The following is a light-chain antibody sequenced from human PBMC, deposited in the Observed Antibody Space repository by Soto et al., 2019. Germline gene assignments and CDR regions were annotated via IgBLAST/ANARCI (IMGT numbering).Light chain of an antibody. CDR2: TNN. V-gene: IGLV1-44*01. CDR1: SSNIGSNT. Sequence: QSVLTQPPSVSATPGQRITISCSGSSSNIGSNTVNWFQQLPGAAPKLLIYTNNQRPSGVPDRFSGSKSGTSASLAISRLQSEDEADYYCAAWDDSLNGYVFGTGTKLTVL. CDR3: AAWDDSLNGYV. J-gene: IGLJ1*01.